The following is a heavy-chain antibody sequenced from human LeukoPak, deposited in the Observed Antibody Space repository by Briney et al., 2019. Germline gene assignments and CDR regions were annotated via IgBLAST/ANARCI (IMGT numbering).Heavy chain of an antibody. CDR1: GYTFTSYD. Sequence: ASVKVSCKASGYTFTSYDINWVRQATGQGLEWMGWMNPNSGNTGYAQKFQGRVTITRNTSISTAYMELSSLRSEDTAVYYCATYHAVAAAGTGVGYYFDYWGQGTLVTVSS. CDR2: MNPNSGNT. D-gene: IGHD6-13*01. J-gene: IGHJ4*02. CDR3: ATYHAVAAAGTGVGYYFDY. V-gene: IGHV1-8*03.